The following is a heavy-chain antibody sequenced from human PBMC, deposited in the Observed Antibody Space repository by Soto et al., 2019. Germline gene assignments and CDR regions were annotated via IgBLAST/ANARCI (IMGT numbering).Heavy chain of an antibody. V-gene: IGHV1-69*13. D-gene: IGHD3-10*01. CDR3: ARAITMVRGVISNEYYYGMDV. CDR1: GGTFSSYA. Sequence: ASVKVSCKASGGTFSSYAISWVRQAPGQGLEWMGGIIPIFGTANYAQKFQGRVTITADESTSTAYMELSSLRSEDTAVYYCARAITMVRGVISNEYYYGMDVWGQGTTVTVSS. CDR2: IIPIFGTA. J-gene: IGHJ6*02.